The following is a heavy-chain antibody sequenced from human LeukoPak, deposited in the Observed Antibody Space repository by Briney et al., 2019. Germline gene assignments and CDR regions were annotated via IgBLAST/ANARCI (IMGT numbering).Heavy chain of an antibody. CDR2: IYYSGST. J-gene: IGHJ4*02. Sequence: SETLSLTCTVSGGSVSSGSYYRSWIRQPPGKGLEWIGYIYYSGSTNYNPSLKSRVTISVDTSKNQFSLKLSSVTAADTAVYYCAREKDSGYEYWGQGTLDTVSS. CDR3: AREKDSGYEY. V-gene: IGHV4-61*01. CDR1: GGSVSSGSYY. D-gene: IGHD5-12*01.